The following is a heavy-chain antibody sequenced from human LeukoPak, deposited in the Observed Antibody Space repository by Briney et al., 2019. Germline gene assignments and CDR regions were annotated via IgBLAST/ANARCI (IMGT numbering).Heavy chain of an antibody. Sequence: PSETLSLTCTVSGGSISSYYWSWLRQPPGKGLEWIGYIYYSGSTNYNPSLKSRVTISVDTSKNQFSLKLSSVTAADTAVYYCARESHSGAGDYWGQGTLVTVSS. CDR1: GGSISSYY. V-gene: IGHV4-59*12. CDR3: ARESHSGAGDY. J-gene: IGHJ4*02. CDR2: IYYSGST.